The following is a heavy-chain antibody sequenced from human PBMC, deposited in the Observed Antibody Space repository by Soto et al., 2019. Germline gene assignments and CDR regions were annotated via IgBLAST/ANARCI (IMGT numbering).Heavy chain of an antibody. V-gene: IGHV3-21*06. Sequence: EVQLVESGGGLVKPGGSLRLSCAASGFTFTRYSMNWVRQAPGKGLEWVSSISSTTNYKYYGDSMKGGFTISRDNAKNSLSLEMNSLRAEDTAGYYCARESEDLTSNFDYWGQGILVTVSS. CDR1: GFTFTRYS. CDR3: ARESEDLTSNFDY. CDR2: ISSTTNYK. J-gene: IGHJ4*02.